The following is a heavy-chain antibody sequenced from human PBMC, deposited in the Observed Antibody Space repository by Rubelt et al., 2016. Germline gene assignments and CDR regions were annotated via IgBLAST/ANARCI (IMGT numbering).Heavy chain of an antibody. CDR3: ARESSSGWYIDY. V-gene: IGHV1-2*06. CDR2: INPNSGGT. J-gene: IGHJ4*02. CDR1: GYTFTGYY. D-gene: IGHD6-19*01. Sequence: QVQLVQSGAEVKKPGASVKVSCKASGYTFTGYYMHWVRQAPGQGLEWVGRINPNSGGTNYAQKFQGRVTRTRDTYITTAYMELSRLRSDDPAVFYCARESSSGWYIDYWGQGTLVTVSS.